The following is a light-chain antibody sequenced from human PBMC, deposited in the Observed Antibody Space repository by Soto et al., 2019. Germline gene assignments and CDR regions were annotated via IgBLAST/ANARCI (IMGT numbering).Light chain of an antibody. CDR3: SRYGSSWWT. CDR2: GAS. CDR1: QSVSSSY. Sequence: ELVLTQSPGTLSLSPGDRDTLSCRASQSVSSSYLAWYQQKPGQAPRLLIYGASSRATGIPDRFSGSGAGKDFTLTIIRLVTEDFAEDFCSRYGSSWWTVRQGTKV. J-gene: IGKJ1*01. V-gene: IGKV3-20*01.